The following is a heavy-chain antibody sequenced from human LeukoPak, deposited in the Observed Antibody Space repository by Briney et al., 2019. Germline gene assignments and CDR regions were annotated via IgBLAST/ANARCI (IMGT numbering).Heavy chain of an antibody. CDR2: IRYDGSNK. J-gene: IGHJ4*02. Sequence: GGSLRLSCAASGFTFSSYGMHWVRQAPGKGLEWVAFIRYDGSNKYYADSVKGRFTVSRDNSKNTLYLQMNSLRAEDTAVYYCAKDVAVAGNGGFDYWGQGTLVTVSS. D-gene: IGHD6-19*01. CDR1: GFTFSSYG. V-gene: IGHV3-30*02. CDR3: AKDVAVAGNGGFDY.